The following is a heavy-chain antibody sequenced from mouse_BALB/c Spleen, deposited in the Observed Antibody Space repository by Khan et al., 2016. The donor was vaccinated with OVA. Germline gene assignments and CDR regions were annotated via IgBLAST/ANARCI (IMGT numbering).Heavy chain of an antibody. CDR1: GYSFTGYF. CDR3: TRIYRSDFDY. CDR2: INPHIGET. D-gene: IGHD1-1*01. Sequence: VQLQQPGPELVRPGASVKISCKTSGYSFTGYFMNWVMQSHGKSLEWIGRINPHIGETFYNQRFKDKATLTVDESSSTAHMELRSLAPEDSAVYYCTRIYRSDFDYWGQGTTLTVSS. J-gene: IGHJ2*01. V-gene: IGHV1-20*02.